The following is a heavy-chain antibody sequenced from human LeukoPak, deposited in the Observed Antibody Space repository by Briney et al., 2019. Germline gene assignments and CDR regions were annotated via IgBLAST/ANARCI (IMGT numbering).Heavy chain of an antibody. J-gene: IGHJ5*02. Sequence: PSETLSLTCAVYGGSFSGYYWSWIRQPPGKGLEWIGEINHSGSTNYNPSPKSRVTISVDKSKNQFSLKLSSVTAADTAVYYCARDGMYYYGLGRRGWFDPWGQGTLVTVSS. D-gene: IGHD3-10*01. CDR3: ARDGMYYYGLGRRGWFDP. CDR2: INHSGST. V-gene: IGHV4-34*01. CDR1: GGSFSGYY.